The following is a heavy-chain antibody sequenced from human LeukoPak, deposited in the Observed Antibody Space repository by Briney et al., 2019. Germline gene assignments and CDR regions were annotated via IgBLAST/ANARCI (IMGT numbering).Heavy chain of an antibody. CDR1: GFTFDDYA. Sequence: GGSLRLSCAASGFTFDDYAMHWVRQAPGKGLEWVSLISWDGGSTYYADSVKGRFTISRDNSKNSLYLQMNSLRAEDTALYYCAKDRGKTGYSSGWALDYWGQGTLVTVSS. J-gene: IGHJ4*02. CDR3: AKDRGKTGYSSGWALDY. D-gene: IGHD6-19*01. V-gene: IGHV3-43D*03. CDR2: ISWDGGST.